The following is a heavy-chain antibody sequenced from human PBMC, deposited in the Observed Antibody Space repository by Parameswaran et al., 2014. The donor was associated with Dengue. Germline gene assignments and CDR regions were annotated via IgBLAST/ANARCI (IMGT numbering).Heavy chain of an antibody. CDR2: IKSKTDGGIT. J-gene: IGHJ4*02. D-gene: IGHD1-26*01. Sequence: GGSLRLSCAASGFTFSNAWMSWVRQAPGKGLEWVGRIKSKTDGGITDYAAPVKGRFTISRDDSKNTLYLQMNSLKTEDTAVYYCTTSWRDSGSYLAYYFDYWGQGTLVTVSS. V-gene: IGHV3-15*01. CDR1: GFTFSNAW. CDR3: TTSWRDSGSYLAYYFDY.